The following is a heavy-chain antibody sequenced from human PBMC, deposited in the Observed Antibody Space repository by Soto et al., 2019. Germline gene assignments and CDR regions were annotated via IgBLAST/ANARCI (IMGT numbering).Heavy chain of an antibody. CDR2: ISSHGDTT. V-gene: IGHV3-23*01. CDR1: GFLFSSYA. Sequence: EEQLLQSGGGVVQSGGSLRLSCEASGFLFSSYAMNWVRQAPGKGLEWVSSISSHGDTTYYTESVRGRFTISRDNCKNSGFLQINSLRAGDTLVYFCARDHYDFWSGFPPTIWFPPLGQVTLVTVSS. CDR3: ARDHYDFWSGFPPTIWFPP. J-gene: IGHJ5*02. D-gene: IGHD3-3*01.